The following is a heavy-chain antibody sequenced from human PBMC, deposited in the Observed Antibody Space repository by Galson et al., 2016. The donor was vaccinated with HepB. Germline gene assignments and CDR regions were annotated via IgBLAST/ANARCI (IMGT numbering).Heavy chain of an antibody. Sequence: SLRLSCAVSGFTFDSYDMSWVRQAPGKGPEWVSFISITSGYKYYADSLKGRVTISRDNAKNSLYLQMNSLRAEDTAVYYCARPPEGDRRYFDLWGRGTLVTVSS. CDR3: ARPPEGDRRYFDL. CDR2: ISITSGYK. J-gene: IGHJ2*01. V-gene: IGHV3-21*01. D-gene: IGHD3-16*01. CDR1: GFTFDSYD.